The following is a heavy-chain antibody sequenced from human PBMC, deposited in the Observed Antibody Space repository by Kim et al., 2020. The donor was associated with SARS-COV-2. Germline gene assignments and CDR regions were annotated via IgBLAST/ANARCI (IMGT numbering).Heavy chain of an antibody. J-gene: IGHJ4*02. Sequence: SETLSLTCTVSGGSISSYYWSWIRQPAGKGLEWIGRIYTSGSTNYNPSLKSRVTMSVDTSKNQFSLKLSSVTAADTAVYYCARDGAVPMTRLFDYWGQGTLVTVSS. CDR2: IYTSGST. CDR1: GGSISSYY. V-gene: IGHV4-4*07. D-gene: IGHD2-2*01. CDR3: ARDGAVPMTRLFDY.